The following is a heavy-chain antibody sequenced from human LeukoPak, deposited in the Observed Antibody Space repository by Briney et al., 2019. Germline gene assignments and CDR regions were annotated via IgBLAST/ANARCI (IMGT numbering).Heavy chain of an antibody. CDR1: GGSISGDIYY. CDR3: ARSRSGTWWSISIDH. D-gene: IGHD3-10*01. CDR2: IHYSGST. V-gene: IGHV4-39*01. J-gene: IGHJ4*02. Sequence: SETLSLTCSVSGGSISGDIYYWGWVRQPPGKGLEWIGSIHYSGSTYYSPSLKSRVAISVDTSKSQFSLRLSSVTAADTAFYYCARSRSGTWWSISIDHWGRGTLVTVSS.